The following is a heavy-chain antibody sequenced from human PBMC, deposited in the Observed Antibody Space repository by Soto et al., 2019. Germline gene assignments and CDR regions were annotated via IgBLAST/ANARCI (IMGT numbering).Heavy chain of an antibody. CDR1: GGSISSGGYY. CDR3: ARGFFPNAGMDV. CDR2: IYYSGST. J-gene: IGHJ6*02. Sequence: PSETLSLTCTVSGGSISSGGYYWSWIRQHPGKGLEWIGYIYYSGSTYYNPSLKSRVTISVDTSKNQFSLKLSSVTAADTAVYYCARGFFPNAGMDVWGQGTTVTVSS. V-gene: IGHV4-31*03. D-gene: IGHD3-3*01.